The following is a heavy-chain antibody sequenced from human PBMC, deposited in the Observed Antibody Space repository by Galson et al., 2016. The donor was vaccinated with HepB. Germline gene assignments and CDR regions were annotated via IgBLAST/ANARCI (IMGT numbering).Heavy chain of an antibody. CDR2: LSPSTRYT. J-gene: IGHJ4*02. V-gene: IGHV3-11*06. CDR1: GFTFTEYY. Sequence: SLRLSCAASGFTFTEYYMTWIRQAPGKGLEWLSYLSPSTRYTNSADSVKGRFTIFRDNAKNSVYLQMNSLRAEDTAVYYCARDPGGYGFIDYWGQGTLVTVPS. CDR3: ARDPGGYGFIDY. D-gene: IGHD5-12*01.